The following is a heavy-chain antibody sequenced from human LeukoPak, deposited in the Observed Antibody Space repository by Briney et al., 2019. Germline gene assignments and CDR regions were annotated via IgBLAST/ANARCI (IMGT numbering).Heavy chain of an antibody. J-gene: IGHJ5*02. Sequence: SETLSLTCTVSGGXISSSSYYWGWIRQPPGKGLEWIGSIYYSGSTYYNPSLKSRVTISVDTSKNQFSLKLSSVTAADTAVYYCASDYCSSTSCYWFDPWGQGTLVTVSS. CDR1: GGXISSSSYY. D-gene: IGHD2-2*01. V-gene: IGHV4-39*01. CDR2: IYYSGST. CDR3: ASDYCSSTSCYWFDP.